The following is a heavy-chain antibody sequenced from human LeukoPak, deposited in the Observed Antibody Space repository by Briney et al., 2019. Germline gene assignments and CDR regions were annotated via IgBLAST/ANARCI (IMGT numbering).Heavy chain of an antibody. V-gene: IGHV4-4*07. D-gene: IGHD2-15*01. J-gene: IGHJ4*02. CDR2: IYTSGST. CDR1: GGSISSYY. Sequence: SETLSLTCTVSGGSISSYYWSWIRQPAGKGLDWIGRIYTSGSTNYNPSLKSRVTMSVDTSKNQFSLKLSSVTAADTAVYYCARDICSGGCCSFDYWGQGTLVTVSS. CDR3: ARDICSGGCCSFDY.